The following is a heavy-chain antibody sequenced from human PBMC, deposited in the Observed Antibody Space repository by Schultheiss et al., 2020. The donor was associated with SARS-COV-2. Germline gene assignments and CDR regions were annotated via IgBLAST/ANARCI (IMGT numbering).Heavy chain of an antibody. J-gene: IGHJ6*02. V-gene: IGHV3-30*03. CDR1: GFTFSSYG. CDR3: ARVGATNLPHYYGMDV. Sequence: GESLKISCAASGFTFSSYGMHWVRQAPGKGLEWVAVISYDGSNKYYADSVKGRFTISRDNAKSSLYLQMNSLRAEDTAVYYCARVGATNLPHYYGMDVWGQGTTVTVSS. D-gene: IGHD1-26*01. CDR2: ISYDGSNK.